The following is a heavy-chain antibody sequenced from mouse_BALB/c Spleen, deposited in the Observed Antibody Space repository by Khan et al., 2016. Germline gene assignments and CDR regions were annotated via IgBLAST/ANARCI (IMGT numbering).Heavy chain of an antibody. J-gene: IGHJ2*01. CDR2: ISYSGST. D-gene: IGHD1-2*01. CDR1: GYSITSDYA. V-gene: IGHV3-2*02. CDR3: ASTLLRLYYFDY. Sequence: EVQLQESGPGLVKPSQSLSLTCTVTGYSITSDYAWNWIRQFPGNKLEWMGYISYSGSTSYNPSLKSRISITRDTSKNQFFLQLNSVTTEDTATYYCASTLLRLYYFDYWGQGTTLTVSS.